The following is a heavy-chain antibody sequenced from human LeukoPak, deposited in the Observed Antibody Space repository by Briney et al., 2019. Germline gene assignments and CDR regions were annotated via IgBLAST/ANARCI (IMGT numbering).Heavy chain of an antibody. D-gene: IGHD2-2*01. Sequence: ASVKVSCKASGYTFTSYYMHWVRQAPGQGLEWMGIINPSGGSTSYAQKFQGRVTMTRDMSTSTVYMELSSLRSEDTAVYYCARGARTYYYYYYMDVWGKGTTVTVSS. CDR1: GYTFTSYY. J-gene: IGHJ6*03. CDR2: INPSGGST. V-gene: IGHV1-46*01. CDR3: ARGARTYYYYYYMDV.